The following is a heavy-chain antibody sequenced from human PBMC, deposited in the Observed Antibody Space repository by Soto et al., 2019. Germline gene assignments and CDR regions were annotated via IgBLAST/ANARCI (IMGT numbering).Heavy chain of an antibody. J-gene: IGHJ6*02. D-gene: IGHD2-21*01. CDR2: TYYRSKWYN. V-gene: IGHV6-1*01. Sequence: PSQTLSLTFVISGNSVWTNSAAWIWIRQSPSRGLEWLGRTYYRSKWYNDYAVSVKSRITINPDTSKNKFSLHLGSVIPEDTAVYYCAGVASFRGMDVWGQGTPVTVSS. CDR1: GNSVWTNSAA. CDR3: AGVASFRGMDV.